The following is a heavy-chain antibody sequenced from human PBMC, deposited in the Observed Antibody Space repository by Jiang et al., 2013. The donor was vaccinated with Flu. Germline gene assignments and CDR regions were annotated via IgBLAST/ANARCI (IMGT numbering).Heavy chain of an antibody. D-gene: IGHD4-23*01. CDR1: GYTFTRHY. V-gene: IGHV1-46*01. CDR2: INPSGGST. J-gene: IGHJ4*02. Sequence: GAEVKKPGASVKVSCKASGYTFTRHYMHWVRQAPGQGLEWMAIINPSGGSTSYAQKFQGRVTMTRDTSTSTVYMELSSLRSEDTAVYYCARDGDYGGNSRHFDYWGQGTLVTVSS. CDR3: ARDGDYGGNSRHFDY.